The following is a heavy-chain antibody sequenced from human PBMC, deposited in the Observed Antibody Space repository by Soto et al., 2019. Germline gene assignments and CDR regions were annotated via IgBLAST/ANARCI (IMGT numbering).Heavy chain of an antibody. CDR3: ARAKDLDPYYGMDV. CDR1: GFTFSSYA. V-gene: IGHV3-30-3*01. J-gene: IGHJ6*02. D-gene: IGHD2-15*01. Sequence: GGSLRLSCAASGFTFSSYAMHWVRQAPGKGLEWVAVISYDGSNKYYADSVKGRFTISRDNSKNTLYLQMNSLRAEDTAVYYCARAKDLDPYYGMDVWGQGTTVTVSS. CDR2: ISYDGSNK.